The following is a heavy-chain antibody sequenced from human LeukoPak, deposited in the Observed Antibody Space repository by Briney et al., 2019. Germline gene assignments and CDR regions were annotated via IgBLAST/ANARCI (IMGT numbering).Heavy chain of an antibody. D-gene: IGHD3-3*01. J-gene: IGHJ4*02. CDR1: GFTFSSYS. V-gene: IGHV3-21*01. CDR2: ISSSSSYI. Sequence: GGSLRLSCAASGFTFSSYSMNWVRQAPGKGLEWVSSISSSSSYIYYADSVKGRFTISRDNAKNSLYLQMNSLRAEDTAVYYCARDPDAEHDQVFDWGQGTLVTVSS. CDR3: ARDPDAEHDQVFD.